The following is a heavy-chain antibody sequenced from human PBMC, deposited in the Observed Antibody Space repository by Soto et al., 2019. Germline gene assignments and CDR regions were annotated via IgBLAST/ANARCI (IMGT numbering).Heavy chain of an antibody. CDR2: IFYSGST. D-gene: IGHD3-10*01. Sequence: SETMSLPCTVSGGSISSHYWSWIRQTQGKGLEWIGYIFYSGSTNYNPSLRTRVTISRDTSKNQFSLKLTSVTAADTAVYFCARYRLYYDSGSFPYYFDHWGQGTLVTVSS. V-gene: IGHV4-59*08. CDR1: GGSISSHY. J-gene: IGHJ4*02. CDR3: ARYRLYYDSGSFPYYFDH.